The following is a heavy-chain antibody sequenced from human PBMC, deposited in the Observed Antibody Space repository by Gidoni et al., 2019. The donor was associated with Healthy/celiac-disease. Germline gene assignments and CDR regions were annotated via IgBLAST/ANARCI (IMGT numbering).Heavy chain of an antibody. D-gene: IGHD6-13*01. J-gene: IGHJ4*02. CDR1: GFTFSDYY. CDR3: ARDAVAAAGTVYYFDY. CDR2: ISSSSSYT. V-gene: IGHV3-11*06. Sequence: QVQLVESGGGLVKPGGSLRLSCAASGFTFSDYYMSWIRQAPGKGLEWVSYISSSSSYTNYADSVKGRFTISRDNAKNSLYLQMNSLRAEDTAVYYCARDAVAAAGTVYYFDYWGQGTLVTVSS.